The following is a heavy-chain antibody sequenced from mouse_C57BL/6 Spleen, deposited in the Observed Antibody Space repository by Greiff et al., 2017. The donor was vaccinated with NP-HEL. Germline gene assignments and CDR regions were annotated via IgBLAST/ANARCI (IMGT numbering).Heavy chain of an antibody. CDR1: GYAFSSSW. V-gene: IGHV1-82*01. J-gene: IGHJ1*03. Sequence: QVQLKESGPELVKPGASVKISCKASGYAFSSSWMNWVKQRPGKGLEWIGRIYPGDGDTNYTGKFKGKATLTADKSSSTAYMQLSSLTSEDSAVYFCARENYYSNLYWYFDVWGTGTTVTVSS. CDR2: IYPGDGDT. CDR3: ARENYYSNLYWYFDV. D-gene: IGHD2-5*01.